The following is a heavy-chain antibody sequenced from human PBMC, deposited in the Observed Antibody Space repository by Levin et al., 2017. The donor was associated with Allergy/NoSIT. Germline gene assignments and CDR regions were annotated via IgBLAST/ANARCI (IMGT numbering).Heavy chain of an antibody. CDR2: IIPIFGTA. D-gene: IGHD1-26*01. J-gene: IGHJ6*02. Sequence: PAASVKVSCKASGGTFSSYAISWVRQAPGQGLEWMGGIIPIFGTANYAQKFQGRVTITADESTSTAYMELSSLRSEDTAVYYCARERWDRGFDTDYYYGMDVWGQGTTVTVSS. CDR1: GGTFSSYA. V-gene: IGHV1-69*13. CDR3: ARERWDRGFDTDYYYGMDV.